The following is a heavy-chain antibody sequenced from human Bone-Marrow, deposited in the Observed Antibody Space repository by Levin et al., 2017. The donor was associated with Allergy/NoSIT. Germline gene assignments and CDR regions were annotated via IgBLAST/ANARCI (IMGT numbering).Heavy chain of an antibody. J-gene: IGHJ5*02. Sequence: SETLSLTCTVSGGSISSYYWSWIRQPPGKGLEWIGYIYYSGSTNYNPSLKSRVTISVDTSKNQFSLKLSSVTAADTAVYYCAGVVAAAGAYWFDPWGQGTLVTVSS. V-gene: IGHV4-59*01. CDR2: IYYSGST. CDR3: AGVVAAAGAYWFDP. CDR1: GGSISSYY. D-gene: IGHD6-13*01.